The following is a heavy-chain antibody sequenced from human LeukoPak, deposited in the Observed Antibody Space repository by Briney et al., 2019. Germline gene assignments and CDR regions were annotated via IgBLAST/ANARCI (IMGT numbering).Heavy chain of an antibody. V-gene: IGHV4-39*07. J-gene: IGHJ4*02. CDR3: ARTNYYGSGSCV. D-gene: IGHD3-10*01. Sequence: PSETLSLTCTVSGGSISSSSYYWGWIRQPPGKGLEWIGSIYYSGSTYYNPSLKSRVTISVDTSKNQFSLKLSSVTAADTAVYYCARTNYYGSGSCVWGQGTLVTVSS. CDR2: IYYSGST. CDR1: GGSISSSSYY.